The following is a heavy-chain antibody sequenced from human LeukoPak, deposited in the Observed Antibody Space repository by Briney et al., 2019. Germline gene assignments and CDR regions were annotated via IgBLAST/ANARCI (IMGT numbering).Heavy chain of an antibody. J-gene: IGHJ3*02. CDR1: GFTFSSYA. Sequence: GGSLRLSCAASGFTFSSYAMSWVRQAPGKGLEWVSAICGSGGSTYYADSVKGRFTISRDNSKNTLYLQLNSLRGEDTAVYYCAKDRVAGTGGGDDAFDIWGQGTMVTVSS. CDR3: AKDRVAGTGGGDDAFDI. V-gene: IGHV3-23*01. CDR2: ICGSGGST. D-gene: IGHD6-19*01.